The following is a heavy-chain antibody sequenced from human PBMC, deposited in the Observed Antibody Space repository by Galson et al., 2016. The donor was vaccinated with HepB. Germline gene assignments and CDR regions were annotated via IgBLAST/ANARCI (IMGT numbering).Heavy chain of an antibody. CDR1: GFAFSDSY. Sequence: LRLSCAASGFAFSDSYMTWIRQAPGKGLEWISYISGRGVTTKYADSVKGRFTISRDNAMNSLYLQMDSLRAEDTAVYYCARDSYYDSSGYYDYWGLGILVTVSS. V-gene: IGHV3-11*04. D-gene: IGHD3-22*01. J-gene: IGHJ4*02. CDR3: ARDSYYDSSGYYDY. CDR2: ISGRGVTT.